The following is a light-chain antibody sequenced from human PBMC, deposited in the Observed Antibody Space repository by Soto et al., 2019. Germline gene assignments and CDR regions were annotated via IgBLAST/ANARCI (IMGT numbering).Light chain of an antibody. V-gene: IGLV1-36*01. CDR2: YYD. CDR3: EAWDDRRNHDV. Sequence: QSVLTQPPSVSEAPRPRVTSACSGSSSDIGNNAVIWYQQLPGKAPKLLIVYYDLLPSGVSDPGSGSKSGPLASLAISGLQSWDESDDYCEAWDDRRNHDVCGTGTTVPVL. CDR1: SSDIGNNA. J-gene: IGLJ1*01.